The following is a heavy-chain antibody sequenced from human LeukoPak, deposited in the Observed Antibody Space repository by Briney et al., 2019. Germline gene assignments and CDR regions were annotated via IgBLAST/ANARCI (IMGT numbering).Heavy chain of an antibody. Sequence: GGSLRLSCATSGFTFNNYAMTWVRQAPGKGLEWVSHITGGGDGTYYADSVKGRFTISRDNSKNTLYLQINSLRAEDTAVYYCARDVAYYDSSGYYQYYYGMDVWGQGTTVTVSS. J-gene: IGHJ6*02. D-gene: IGHD3-22*01. V-gene: IGHV3-23*01. CDR1: GFTFNNYA. CDR3: ARDVAYYDSSGYYQYYYGMDV. CDR2: ITGGGDGT.